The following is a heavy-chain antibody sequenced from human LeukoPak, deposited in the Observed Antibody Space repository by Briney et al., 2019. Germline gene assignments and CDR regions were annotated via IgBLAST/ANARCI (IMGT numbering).Heavy chain of an antibody. V-gene: IGHV1-2*02. D-gene: IGHD3-22*01. CDR1: GYTFTGYY. CDR3: ARGEGMGPYYDSSGYYLDV. CDR2: INPKNGGT. Sequence: ASVKVSCKASGYTFTGYYIHWLRQAPGQGVEWMGWINPKNGGTNYAQKFQGRVTMTRDTSISTAYMELSRLRSDDTAVYYCARGEGMGPYYDSSGYYLDVWGQGTTVTVSS. J-gene: IGHJ6*02.